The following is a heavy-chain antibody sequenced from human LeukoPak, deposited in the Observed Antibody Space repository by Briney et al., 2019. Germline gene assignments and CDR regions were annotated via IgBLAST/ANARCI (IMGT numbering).Heavy chain of an antibody. J-gene: IGHJ2*01. D-gene: IGHD3-10*01. V-gene: IGHV4-34*01. CDR1: GGSFSGYY. CDR2: INHSGST. Sequence: PSETLSLTCAVYGGSFSGYYRSWIRQPPGKGLEWIGEINHSGSTNYNPSLESRVTISVDTSKNQFSLKLSSVTAADTAVYYCARDRPGSYWYFDLWGRGTLVTVSS. CDR3: ARDRPGSYWYFDL.